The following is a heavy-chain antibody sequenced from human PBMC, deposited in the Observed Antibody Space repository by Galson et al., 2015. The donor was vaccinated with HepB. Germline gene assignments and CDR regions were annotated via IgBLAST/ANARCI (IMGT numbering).Heavy chain of an antibody. J-gene: IGHJ4*02. V-gene: IGHV3-30-3*01. CDR3: ARSPGDFWSGFDY. Sequence: SLRLSCAASGFTFSSYAMHWVRQAPGKGLEWVAVISFDGSNKYYADSVKGRFTISRDNSKNTLYLQMNSLRTEDTAMYYCARSPGDFWSGFDYWGQGTLVTVSS. CDR1: GFTFSSYA. D-gene: IGHD3-3*01. CDR2: ISFDGSNK.